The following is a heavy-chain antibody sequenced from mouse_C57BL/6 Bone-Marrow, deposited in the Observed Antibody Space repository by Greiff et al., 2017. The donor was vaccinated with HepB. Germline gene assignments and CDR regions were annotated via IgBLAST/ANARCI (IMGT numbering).Heavy chain of an antibody. D-gene: IGHD1-1*01. CDR3: ARGGYYYGFAY. CDR1: GFSLTSYG. CDR2: IWSGGST. J-gene: IGHJ3*01. Sequence: QVQLQQSGPGLVQPSQSLSITCTVSGFSLTSYGVHWVRQSPGKGLEWLGVIWSGGSTDYNAAFISRLSISKDNSKSQVFFKMNSLQADDTAIYCWARGGYYYGFAYWGQGTLVTVSA. V-gene: IGHV2-2*01.